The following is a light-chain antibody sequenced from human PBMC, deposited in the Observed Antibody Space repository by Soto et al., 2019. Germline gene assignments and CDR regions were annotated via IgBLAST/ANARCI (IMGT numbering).Light chain of an antibody. CDR2: DVN. V-gene: IGLV2-8*01. J-gene: IGLJ3*02. CDR1: STDVGNYNY. Sequence: QSALTQPPSASGSPGQSLTISCTGTSTDVGNYNYVSWYQQHPGKAPKLMISDVNRRPSGVPDRFSGSKSGNTASLTVSGLQAEDKANSYCSSYEGSNNWVFGGGTKVTVL. CDR3: SSYEGSNNWV.